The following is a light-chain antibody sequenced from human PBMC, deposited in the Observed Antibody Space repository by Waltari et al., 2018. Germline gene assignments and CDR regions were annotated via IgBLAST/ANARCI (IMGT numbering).Light chain of an antibody. J-gene: IGKJ4*01. CDR2: DAA. CDR1: QRVNRY. Sequence: IVLTQSTATLSLSPGERATLSCRASQRVNRYLALYQQKPGQPPRLLIYDAATRATVIPARFSGSGSGTDFTLIISSLAPEYFAFYCWQQLSSWLTFGGGTKVEIK. CDR3: QQLSSWLT. V-gene: IGKV3-11*01.